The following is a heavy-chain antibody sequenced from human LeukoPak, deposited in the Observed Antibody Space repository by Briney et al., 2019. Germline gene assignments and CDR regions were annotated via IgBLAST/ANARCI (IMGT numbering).Heavy chain of an antibody. CDR1: GYTFTGYY. Sequence: GASVNVSCKASGYTFTGYYMHWVRQAPGQGLEWMGWINPNSGGTNYAQKFQGRVTMTRDTSISTAYMELSRLRSDDTAVYYCARVRIRQQLATGDYWGQGTLVTVSS. D-gene: IGHD6-13*01. V-gene: IGHV1-2*02. CDR2: INPNSGGT. J-gene: IGHJ4*02. CDR3: ARVRIRQQLATGDY.